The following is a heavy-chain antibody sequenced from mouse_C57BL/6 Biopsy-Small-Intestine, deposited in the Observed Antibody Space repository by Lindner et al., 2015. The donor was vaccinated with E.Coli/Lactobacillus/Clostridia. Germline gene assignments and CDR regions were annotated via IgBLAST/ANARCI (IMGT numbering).Heavy chain of an antibody. CDR1: GYAFTNYL. CDR3: ASSSSYFDY. J-gene: IGHJ2*01. V-gene: IGHV1-54*01. D-gene: IGHD1-1*01. Sequence: VQLQESGAELVRPGTSVKVSCKASGYAFTNYLIEWVKQRPGQGLEWIGVINPGSGGTNYNEKFKGKATLTADKSSSTAYMQLSSLTSEDSAVYFCASSSSYFDYWGQGTTLTVSS. CDR2: INPGSGGT.